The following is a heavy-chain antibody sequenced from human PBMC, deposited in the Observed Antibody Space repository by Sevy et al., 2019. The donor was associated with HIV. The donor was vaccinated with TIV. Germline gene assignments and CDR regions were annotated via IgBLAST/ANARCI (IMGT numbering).Heavy chain of an antibody. CDR2: IYYSGST. CDR1: GGSISSYY. Sequence: SETLSLTCTVSGGSISSYYWSWIRQPPGKGLEWIGYIYYSGSTNYNPSLKSGVTISVDTSKNQFSLKLSSVTAADTAVYYYARGRVSGTPFDYWGQGTLVTVSS. D-gene: IGHD1-7*01. CDR3: ARGRVSGTPFDY. J-gene: IGHJ4*02. V-gene: IGHV4-59*01.